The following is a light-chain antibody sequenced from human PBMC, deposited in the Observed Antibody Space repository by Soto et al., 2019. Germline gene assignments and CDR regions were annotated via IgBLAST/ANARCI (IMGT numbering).Light chain of an antibody. CDR3: QQYNSYPIT. V-gene: IGKV3-20*01. CDR2: GAS. CDR1: QSVSSSY. Sequence: DIWLTQSPDTLSLPPGESATLSCRASQSVSSSYLAWYQQKPGQAPRLLIYGASSRATGIPERLSGSGYGTDFTLTISRLEPEDFATYYCQQYNSYPITFGQGTRLEI. J-gene: IGKJ5*01.